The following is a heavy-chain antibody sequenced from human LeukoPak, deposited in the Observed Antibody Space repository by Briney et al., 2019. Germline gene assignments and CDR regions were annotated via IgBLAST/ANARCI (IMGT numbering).Heavy chain of an antibody. CDR3: VTGLTTMAVDYFDY. V-gene: IGHV1-24*01. J-gene: IGHJ4*02. Sequence: ASVTVSCKVSGKTLSDLSIHWLRQPPGKGLEWLGGSDPEDGERIYAQMFQGRVTMTEDTSIDTAYMELSSLRSEDTAVYYCVTGLTTMAVDYFDYWGQGTLVTVSP. CDR1: GKTLSDLS. CDR2: SDPEDGER. D-gene: IGHD5-18*01.